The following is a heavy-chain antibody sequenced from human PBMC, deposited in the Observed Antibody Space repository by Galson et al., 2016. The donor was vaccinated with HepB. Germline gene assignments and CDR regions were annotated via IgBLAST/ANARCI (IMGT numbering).Heavy chain of an antibody. D-gene: IGHD3-22*01. CDR2: ISGSGAST. CDR3: ARHFSGSY. Sequence: SLRLSCAASGFTFSNYDMSWVRQAPGRGLEWVAGISGSGASTTYADSVKDRFTISRDNSKNALHLQMNSLRAEDTAMYFCARHFSGSYLGQGTLVTVPS. V-gene: IGHV3-23*01. CDR1: GFTFSNYD. J-gene: IGHJ4*02.